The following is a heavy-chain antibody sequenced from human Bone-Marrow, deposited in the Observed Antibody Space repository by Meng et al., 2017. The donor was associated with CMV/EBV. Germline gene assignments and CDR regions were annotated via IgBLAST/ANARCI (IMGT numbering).Heavy chain of an antibody. V-gene: IGHV1-69*04. CDR2: IIPILGIA. CDR1: GYTFTSYG. Sequence: SVKVSCKASGYTFTSYGISWVRQAPGQGLEWMGRIIPILGIANYAQKFQGRVTITADKSTSTAYMELSSLRSEDTAVYYCARYQLLAESQYYFDYWGQGTLVTVSS. J-gene: IGHJ4*02. D-gene: IGHD2-2*01. CDR3: ARYQLLAESQYYFDY.